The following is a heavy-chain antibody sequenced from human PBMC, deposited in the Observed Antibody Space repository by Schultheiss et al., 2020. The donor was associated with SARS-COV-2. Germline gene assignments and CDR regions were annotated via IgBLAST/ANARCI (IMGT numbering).Heavy chain of an antibody. Sequence: GGSLRLSCAASGFTFINSIMNWVRQAPGKGLEWVSSIASGSTYIYYADSMKGRFTISRDNAKNSLYLQMNSLRAEDTAVYYCARGGVVPAYEVGAFDIWGQGTMVTVSS. CDR2: IASGSTYI. CDR3: ARGGVVPAYEVGAFDI. CDR1: GFTFINSI. D-gene: IGHD2-2*01. J-gene: IGHJ3*02. V-gene: IGHV3-21*01.